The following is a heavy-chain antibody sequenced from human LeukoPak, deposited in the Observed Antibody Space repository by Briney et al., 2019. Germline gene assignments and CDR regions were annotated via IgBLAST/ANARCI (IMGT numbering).Heavy chain of an antibody. CDR1: GGSISSGSYF. V-gene: IGHV4-61*02. D-gene: IGHD4-17*01. CDR2: IYTSGST. Sequence: SQTLSLTCTVSGGSISSGSYFWSWIRRPAGKGLEWIGRIYTSGSTNYNPSLKSRVTISVDTSKNQFSLKLSSVTAADTAVYYYARECGDYEGVCDAFDIWGQGTMVTVSS. CDR3: ARECGDYEGVCDAFDI. J-gene: IGHJ3*02.